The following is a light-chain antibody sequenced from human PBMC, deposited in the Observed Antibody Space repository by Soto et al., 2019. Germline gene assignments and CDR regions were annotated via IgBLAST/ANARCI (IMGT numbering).Light chain of an antibody. CDR2: MAS. V-gene: IGKV1-5*03. Sequence: DIQMTQSPSTLSASVGDRVTITCRASQSISYWLAWYQQKPGKAPKFLIYMASSLESGVPSRFSGSGSGTEFTLTISSLQPDDFATYYCQQYNNYWTFGQGTKVEIK. CDR1: QSISYW. J-gene: IGKJ1*01. CDR3: QQYNNYWT.